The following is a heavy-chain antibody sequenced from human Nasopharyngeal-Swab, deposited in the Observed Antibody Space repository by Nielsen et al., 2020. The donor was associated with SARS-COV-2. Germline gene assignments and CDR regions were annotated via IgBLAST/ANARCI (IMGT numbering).Heavy chain of an antibody. D-gene: IGHD2-15*01. J-gene: IGHJ4*02. Sequence: SETLSLTCAVYGGSFSGYYWSWIRQPPGKGLEWIGEINHSGSTNYNPSLKSRVTISVVTSKNQFSLKLSSVTAADTAVYYCASDVGYCSGGSCYAYWGQGTLVTVSS. CDR2: INHSGST. V-gene: IGHV4-34*01. CDR3: ASDVGYCSGGSCYAY. CDR1: GGSFSGYY.